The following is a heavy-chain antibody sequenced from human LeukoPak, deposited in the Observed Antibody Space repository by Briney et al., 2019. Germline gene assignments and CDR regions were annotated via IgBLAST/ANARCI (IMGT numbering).Heavy chain of an antibody. Sequence: SETLSLTCTVSGGSISSSSYYWDWIRQPPGKGLEWIGSIYYSGSTYYNPSLKSRVTISVDTSKNQFSLKLSSVTAADTAVYYCARLTYYYDSSGYSPPFDYWGQGTLVTVSS. CDR3: ARLTYYYDSSGYSPPFDY. J-gene: IGHJ4*02. V-gene: IGHV4-39*01. D-gene: IGHD3-22*01. CDR1: GGSISSSSYY. CDR2: IYYSGST.